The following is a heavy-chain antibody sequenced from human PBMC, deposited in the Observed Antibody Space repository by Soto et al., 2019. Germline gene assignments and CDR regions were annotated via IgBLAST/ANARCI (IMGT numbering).Heavy chain of an antibody. J-gene: IGHJ6*02. V-gene: IGHV3-23*01. CDR3: AKDRRITMVRGVTSRVKKRYYYYYGMDV. CDR1: GFTFSSYA. Sequence: EVQLLESGGGLVQPGGSLRLSCAASGFTFSSYAMSWVRQAPGKGLEWVSAISGSGGSTYYADSVKGRFTISRDNSKNTLYLQMNSLRAEDTAVYYCAKDRRITMVRGVTSRVKKRYYYYYGMDVWGQGTTVTVSS. CDR2: ISGSGGST. D-gene: IGHD3-10*01.